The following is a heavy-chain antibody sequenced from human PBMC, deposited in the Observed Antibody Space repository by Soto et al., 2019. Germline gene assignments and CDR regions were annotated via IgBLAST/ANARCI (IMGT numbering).Heavy chain of an antibody. CDR2: INHSGST. J-gene: IGHJ4*02. Sequence: QVQLQQWGAGLLKPSETLSLTCAVYGGSFSGYYWSWIRQPPGKGLEWIGEINHSGSTNYNPSLQSGLTISVDTASARASRQLSSVTAADTAVYYCARAAPRYCSGGGCYSGRDYWGQGTRVTVSS. V-gene: IGHV4-34*01. CDR3: ARAAPRYCSGGGCYSGRDY. D-gene: IGHD2-15*01. CDR1: GGSFSGYY.